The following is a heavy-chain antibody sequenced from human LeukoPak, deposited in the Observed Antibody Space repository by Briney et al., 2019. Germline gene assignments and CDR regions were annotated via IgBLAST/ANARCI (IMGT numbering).Heavy chain of an antibody. J-gene: IGHJ5*02. V-gene: IGHV4-59*01. D-gene: IGHD2-15*01. CDR3: ARRNCSGGSCYLSPSSWWFDP. Sequence: PSETLSLTCTVSGGSISSYYWSWIRQPPGKGLEWIGYIYYSGSTNYNPSLKSRDTISVDTSKNQFSLRLSSVTAADTAVYYCARRNCSGGSCYLSPSSWWFDPWGQGTLVTVSS. CDR1: GGSISSYY. CDR2: IYYSGST.